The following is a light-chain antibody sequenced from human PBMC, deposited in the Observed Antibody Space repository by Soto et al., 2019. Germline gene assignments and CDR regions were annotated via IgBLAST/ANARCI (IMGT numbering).Light chain of an antibody. V-gene: IGKV2-24*01. Sequence: DIVMTQTPLSSPVTLGQPASISCRSSESLVHSDGNTYLSWLHQRPGQPPRLLIYKISKRLPGVPERISGSGAGTEFTLKISRVEAEDVGIYYCMQATQLSWTFGQGTKVDIK. CDR2: KIS. CDR3: MQATQLSWT. J-gene: IGKJ1*01. CDR1: ESLVHSDGNTY.